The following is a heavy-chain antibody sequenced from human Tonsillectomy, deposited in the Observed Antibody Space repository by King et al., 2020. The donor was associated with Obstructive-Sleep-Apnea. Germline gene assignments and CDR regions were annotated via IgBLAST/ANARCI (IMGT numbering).Heavy chain of an antibody. CDR3: AKSSNGWMRVDWFDP. J-gene: IGHJ5*02. CDR2: ISFDGSDK. V-gene: IGHV3-30*09. CDR1: GFTFSTYS. Sequence: VQLVESGGGVVQPGRSLRLSCAASGFTFSTYSMHWVRQTPGKGLEWVAIISFDGSDKYYGDSVKGRFATSRDNSKNTVYLQMNSLRPEDTAVYHCAKSSNGWMRVDWFDPWGQGTLVTVSS. D-gene: IGHD6-19*01.